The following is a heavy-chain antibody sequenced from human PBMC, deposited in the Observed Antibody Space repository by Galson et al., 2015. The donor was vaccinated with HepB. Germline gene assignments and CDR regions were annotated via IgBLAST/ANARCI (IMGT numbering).Heavy chain of an antibody. D-gene: IGHD6-13*01. J-gene: IGHJ4*02. V-gene: IGHV3-30-3*01. CDR1: GFTFSSYA. Sequence: SLRLSCAASGFTFSSYALHWVRQAPGKGLEWVAVISSDGSKKYYIDSVKGRFTISRDNSKNTLYLQMNSLRAEDTAVYYCARKSIAAAGTTYDYWGQGTLVAVSS. CDR2: ISSDGSKK. CDR3: ARKSIAAAGTTYDY.